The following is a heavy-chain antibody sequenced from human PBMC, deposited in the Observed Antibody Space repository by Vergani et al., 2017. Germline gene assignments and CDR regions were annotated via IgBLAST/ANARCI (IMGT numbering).Heavy chain of an antibody. Sequence: EVQLVESGGGLVQPGGSLRLSCAASGFTFSSYEMNWVRQAQGKGLEWVSYISSSGSTIYDADSVKGRFTISRDNAKNSLHLQMNSLRAEDTAVDYCARDRYDYDSSGYGDNLDYWGQGTLVTVSS. CDR3: ARDRYDYDSSGYGDNLDY. CDR2: ISSSGSTI. D-gene: IGHD3-22*01. CDR1: GFTFSSYE. J-gene: IGHJ4*02. V-gene: IGHV3-48*03.